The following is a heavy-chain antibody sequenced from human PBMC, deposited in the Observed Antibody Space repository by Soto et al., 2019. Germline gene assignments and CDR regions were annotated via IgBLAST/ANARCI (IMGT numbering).Heavy chain of an antibody. CDR2: IFYSGTT. Sequence: PSETLSLTCTVSGDSISRGGYYWSWIRQHPGKGLEWIGYIFYSGTTYYNPSLKGRISISVDTSENHFSLSLTSVTAADTAVYYCARVQPYDYGANSDWLDPWGQGTLVTVSS. D-gene: IGHD4-17*01. V-gene: IGHV4-31*03. J-gene: IGHJ5*02. CDR3: ARVQPYDYGANSDWLDP. CDR1: GDSISRGGYY.